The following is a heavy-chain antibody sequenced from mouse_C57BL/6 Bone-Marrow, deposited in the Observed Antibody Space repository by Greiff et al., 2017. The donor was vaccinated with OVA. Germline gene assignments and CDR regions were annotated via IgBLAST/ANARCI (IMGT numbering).Heavy chain of an antibody. CDR1: GFTFSDYY. J-gene: IGHJ2*01. D-gene: IGHD1-1*01. CDR3: ARDYGSFDY. Sequence: DVKLVESEGGLVQPGSSMKLSCTASGFTFSDYYMAWVRQVPEKGLEWVANINYDGSSTYYLDSLKSRFIISRDNAKNILYLQMSSLKSEDTATYYCARDYGSFDYWGQGTTLTVSS. CDR2: INYDGSST. V-gene: IGHV5-16*01.